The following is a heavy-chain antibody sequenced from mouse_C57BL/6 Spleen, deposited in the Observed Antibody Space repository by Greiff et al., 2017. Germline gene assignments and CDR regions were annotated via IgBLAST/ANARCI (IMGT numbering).Heavy chain of an antibody. V-gene: IGHV1-20*01. CDR1: GYSFTGYF. Sequence: EVQGVESGPELVKPGDSVKISCKASGYSFTGYFMNWVMQSHGKSLEWIGRINPYNGDTFYNQKFKGKATLTVDKSSSTAHMERRSLTSEDSAVYYCARSSYYYAMDYWGQGTSVTVSS. J-gene: IGHJ4*01. CDR3: ARSSYYYAMDY. CDR2: INPYNGDT.